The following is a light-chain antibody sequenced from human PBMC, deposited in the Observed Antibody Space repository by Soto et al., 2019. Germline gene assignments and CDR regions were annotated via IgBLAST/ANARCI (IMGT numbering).Light chain of an antibody. CDR3: QQYASSPSA. J-gene: IGKJ1*01. CDR2: GAS. CDR1: QSISSSY. V-gene: IGKV3-20*01. Sequence: EIVLTQSPGTLSLSLGERATLSCRASQSISSSYLAWYQQKPGQAPRLLIYGASRRATGIPDRFSGSESGTDFTLTITTLEPEDSAVYFCQQYASSPSAFGQGTKVEIK.